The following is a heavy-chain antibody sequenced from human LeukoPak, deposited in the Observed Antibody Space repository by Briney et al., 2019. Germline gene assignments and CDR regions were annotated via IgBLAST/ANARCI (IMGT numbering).Heavy chain of an antibody. CDR2: MFHSGST. J-gene: IGHJ5*02. CDR3: ARESLVATGGWFDP. D-gene: IGHD5-12*01. Sequence: SETLSLTCAVSGYSISSGYQWGWIRQPPGKGLEWIGSMFHSGSTYYNPSLKGRVTISVDTSKNQFSLKLSSVTAADTAVFYCARESLVATGGWFDPWGQGTLVTVSS. CDR1: GYSISSGYQ. V-gene: IGHV4-38-2*02.